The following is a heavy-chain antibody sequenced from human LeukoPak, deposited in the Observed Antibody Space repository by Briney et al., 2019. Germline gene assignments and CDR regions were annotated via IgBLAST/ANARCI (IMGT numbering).Heavy chain of an antibody. D-gene: IGHD6-13*01. J-gene: IGHJ6*02. Sequence: ASVKVSCKASGYTFTSYDINWVRQATGQGLEWMGWMNPNSGNTGYAQKFQGRVTMTRNTSISTAYMELSGLRSEDTAVYYCARPSSSWYYYYGMDVWGQGTTVTVSS. CDR1: GYTFTSYD. CDR3: ARPSSSWYYYYGMDV. CDR2: MNPNSGNT. V-gene: IGHV1-8*01.